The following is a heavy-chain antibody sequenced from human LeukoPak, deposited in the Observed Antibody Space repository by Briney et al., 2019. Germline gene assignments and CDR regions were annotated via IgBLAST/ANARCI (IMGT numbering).Heavy chain of an antibody. J-gene: IGHJ5*02. CDR1: GYTFTSYG. Sequence: SVKVSCKASGYTFTSYGISWVRQAPGQGLEWMGGIIPIFGTANYAQKFQGRVTITADESTSTAYMELSSLRSEDTAVYYCARVGRYYDILTGDYNWFDPWGQGTLVTVSS. CDR2: IIPIFGTA. V-gene: IGHV1-69*13. D-gene: IGHD3-9*01. CDR3: ARVGRYYDILTGDYNWFDP.